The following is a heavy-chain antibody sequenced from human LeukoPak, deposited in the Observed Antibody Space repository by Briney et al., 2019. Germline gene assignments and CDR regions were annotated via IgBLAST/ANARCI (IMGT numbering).Heavy chain of an antibody. CDR1: GASITSDTYY. D-gene: IGHD3-10*01. J-gene: IGHJ4*02. CDR2: IYYSGTT. V-gene: IGHV4-39*01. Sequence: PSETLSLTCTVSGASITSDTYYWGWSRQPPGKGLEWIGTIYYSGTTFYNPSLQSRLTISVDTPKSQFSLRLTSVTAADTAVYYCARRHSGSGYYPYYFDYWGQGNMVTVPS. CDR3: ARRHSGSGYYPYYFDY.